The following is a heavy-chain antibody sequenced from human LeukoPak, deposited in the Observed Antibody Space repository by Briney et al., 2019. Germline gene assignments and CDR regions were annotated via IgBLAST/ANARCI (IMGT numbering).Heavy chain of an antibody. V-gene: IGHV3-23*01. D-gene: IGHD2-2*01. J-gene: IGHJ6*02. CDR2: VGVRGVKT. CDR1: GFTFSRYY. Sequence: GGSLRLSCAASGFTFSRYYMSWVRQTPGKGLEWVSGVGVRGVKTFYADSVKGRFTVSRDNAKSTVFLQMNSLRPGDSAVYYCAKIVVPAAYYFYGMDVWGQGTTVTVSS. CDR3: AKIVVPAAYYFYGMDV.